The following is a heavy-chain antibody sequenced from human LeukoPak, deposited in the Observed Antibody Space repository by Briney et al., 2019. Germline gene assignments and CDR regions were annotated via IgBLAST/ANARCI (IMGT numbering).Heavy chain of an antibody. CDR1: GFTFSSYA. J-gene: IGHJ4*02. D-gene: IGHD3-10*01. CDR3: AKGYGSGSSYYFDY. CDR2: ISGSGGST. V-gene: IGHV3-23*01. Sequence: GGSLRLSCAASGFTFSSYAMSWVRQAPGKGLEWVSAISGSGGSTYYEDSVKGRFTISRDNSKNTLYLQMNSLRAEDTAVYYCAKGYGSGSSYYFDYWGQGTLVTVSS.